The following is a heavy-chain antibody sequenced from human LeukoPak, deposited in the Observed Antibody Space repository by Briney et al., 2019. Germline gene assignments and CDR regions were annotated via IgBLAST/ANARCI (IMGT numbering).Heavy chain of an antibody. J-gene: IGHJ5*02. V-gene: IGHV1-8*01. CDR1: GYPFSTYE. D-gene: IGHD1-14*01. CDR3: ARGPRNDP. Sequence: GASVKVSCKTSGYPFSTYEINGVRRAAGQGLEWMGWVHPNSGNTAYAQKFQGRVTMTRDTSISTAYMELSGLRSDDTAVYFCARGPRNDPWGQGTLVTVSS. CDR2: VHPNSGNT.